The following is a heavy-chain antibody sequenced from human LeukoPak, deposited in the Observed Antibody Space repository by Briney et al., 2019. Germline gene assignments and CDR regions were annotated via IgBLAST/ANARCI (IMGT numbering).Heavy chain of an antibody. Sequence: GGSLRLSCAASGFTFSSYGMHWVRQAPGKGLEWVAVISYDGSNKYYADSVKGRFTISRDNSKNTLYLQMNSLRAEDTAVYYCARDIASRRIDYWGQGTLVTVSS. CDR2: ISYDGSNK. CDR3: ARDIASRRIDY. V-gene: IGHV3-30*03. D-gene: IGHD6-6*01. CDR1: GFTFSSYG. J-gene: IGHJ4*02.